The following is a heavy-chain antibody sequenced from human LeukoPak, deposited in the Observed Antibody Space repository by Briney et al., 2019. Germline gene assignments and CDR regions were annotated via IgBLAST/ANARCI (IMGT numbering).Heavy chain of an antibody. Sequence: SETLSLTCTVSGGSISIYYWSWIRQPPGKGLEWIGSIYYSGSTYYNPSLKSRVTISVDTSKNQFSLKLSSVTAADTAVYYCARHRPPLFRFDYWGQGTLVTVSS. V-gene: IGHV4-59*05. CDR1: GGSISIYY. CDR3: ARHRPPLFRFDY. CDR2: IYYSGST. D-gene: IGHD2-21*01. J-gene: IGHJ4*02.